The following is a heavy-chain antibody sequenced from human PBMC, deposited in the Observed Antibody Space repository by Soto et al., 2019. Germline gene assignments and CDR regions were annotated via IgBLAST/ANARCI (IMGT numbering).Heavy chain of an antibody. V-gene: IGHV1-8*01. Sequence: QVQLVQSGAEVKKPGASVKVSCKAAGYTFTSNDINWVRQATGQGLEWMGWMNPNSGNTGYAQKFQGRITMTRNTSIRTAYMELSSLTSEDTAVYYCARGPGCSSLSCPYDFDYWGQGTLVTVSS. CDR2: MNPNSGNT. J-gene: IGHJ4*02. D-gene: IGHD2-2*01. CDR3: ARGPGCSSLSCPYDFDY. CDR1: GYTFTSND.